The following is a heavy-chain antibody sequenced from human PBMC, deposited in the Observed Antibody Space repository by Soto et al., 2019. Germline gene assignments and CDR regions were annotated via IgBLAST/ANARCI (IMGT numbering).Heavy chain of an antibody. CDR1: GGSFSGYY. CDR3: ARERGIAARPMIDY. J-gene: IGHJ4*02. D-gene: IGHD6-6*01. Sequence: QVQLQQWGAGLLKPSETLSLTCAVYGGSFSGYYWSWIRQPPGKGLEWIGEINHSGSTNYNPSLKSRVTISVDTYKNQFSLKLSSVTAADTAVYYCARERGIAARPMIDYWGQGTLVTVSS. CDR2: INHSGST. V-gene: IGHV4-34*01.